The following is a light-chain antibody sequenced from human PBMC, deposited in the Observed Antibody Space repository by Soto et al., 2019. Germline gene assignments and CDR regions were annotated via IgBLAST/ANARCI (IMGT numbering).Light chain of an antibody. J-gene: IGLJ3*02. V-gene: IGLV2-23*02. CDR2: EVS. Sequence: QSALTQPASVSGSRGQSITISCTGTSSNVGSYNFVSWYRQYPGKAPELIIYEVSQRPSTFFNRFSGSKSGNTASLTISGLQSDDEADYYCCSYAGNNDSVFGGGTKVTVX. CDR1: SSNVGSYNF. CDR3: CSYAGNNDSV.